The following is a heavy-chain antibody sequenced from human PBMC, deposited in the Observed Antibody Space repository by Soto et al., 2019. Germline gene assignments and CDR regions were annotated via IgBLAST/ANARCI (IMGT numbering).Heavy chain of an antibody. J-gene: IGHJ3*02. CDR3: SRQLGSYDILSPDDAFDI. V-gene: IGHV5-51*01. D-gene: IGHD3-9*01. CDR1: GYSFTSYW. CDR2: IYPGDSDT. Sequence: EVQLVQSGAEVKKPGESLKISCKGSGYSFTSYWIGWVRQMPGKGLEWMGIIYPGDSDTRYSPSFQGQVTISADKSISTAYLQWSSLKASDTAMYYCSRQLGSYDILSPDDAFDIWGQGTMVTVSS.